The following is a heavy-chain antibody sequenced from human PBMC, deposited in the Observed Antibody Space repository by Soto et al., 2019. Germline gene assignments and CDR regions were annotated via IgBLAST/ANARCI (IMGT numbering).Heavy chain of an antibody. D-gene: IGHD6-19*01. CDR2: IIPIFGTA. J-gene: IGHJ5*02. Sequence: GASVKVSCKASGGTFSSYAISWVRQAPGQGLEWVGGIIPIFGTANYAQKFQGRVTITADKSTSTAYMELSSLRSEDTAVYYCASSVAGLYNWFDPWGQGTLVTVS. V-gene: IGHV1-69*06. CDR3: ASSVAGLYNWFDP. CDR1: GGTFSSYA.